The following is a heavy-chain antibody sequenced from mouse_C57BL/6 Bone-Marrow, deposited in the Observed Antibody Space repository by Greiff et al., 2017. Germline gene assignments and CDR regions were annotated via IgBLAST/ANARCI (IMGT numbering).Heavy chain of an antibody. CDR1: GFNIKDDY. V-gene: IGHV14-4*01. CDR3: TKWIYYGCSYDWYFDV. Sequence: VQLKESGAELVRPGASVKLSCTASGFNIKDDYMHWVKQRPEQGLEWIGWIDPENGDTEYASKFQGKATITADKSSNTAYLQLSSLTSEDTAVYYGTKWIYYGCSYDWYFDVGGTGTTVTVSA. CDR2: IDPENGDT. D-gene: IGHD1-1*01. J-gene: IGHJ1*03.